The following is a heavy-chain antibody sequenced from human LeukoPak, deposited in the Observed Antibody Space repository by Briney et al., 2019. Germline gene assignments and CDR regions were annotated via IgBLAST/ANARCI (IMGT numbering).Heavy chain of an antibody. Sequence: SETLSLTCTASGGSISSYYWSWIRQPPGKGLEWIGYIYYSGSTKYNPSLKSRVTISVDTSKNQFSLKLSSVTAADTAVYYCARADCSSTSCYIDYWGQETLVTVSS. J-gene: IGHJ4*02. D-gene: IGHD2-2*02. V-gene: IGHV4-59*08. CDR1: GGSISSYY. CDR2: IYYSGST. CDR3: ARADCSSTSCYIDY.